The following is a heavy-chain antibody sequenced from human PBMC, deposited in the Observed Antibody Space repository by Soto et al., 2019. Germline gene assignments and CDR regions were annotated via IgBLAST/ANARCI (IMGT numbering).Heavy chain of an antibody. V-gene: IGHV4-31*03. CDR2: IYYSGST. CDR1: GGSISTGGYY. J-gene: IGHJ4*02. CDR3: ARGLSVTLVDH. D-gene: IGHD4-17*01. Sequence: QVQLQESGPGLVKPSQTLSLTCTVSGGSISTGGYYWTWIRQHPGKGLEWIGYIYYSGSTYYNPSLKSRVTISVDTSKNQFSLKLSSVTAAETAVYYCARGLSVTLVDHWGQGTLVTVSS.